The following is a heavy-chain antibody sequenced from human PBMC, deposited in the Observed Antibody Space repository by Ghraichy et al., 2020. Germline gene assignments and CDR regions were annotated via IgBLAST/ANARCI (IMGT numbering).Heavy chain of an antibody. CDR2: INHSGST. CDR1: GGSFSGYY. CDR3: ARHRRYSSSWDTLLFDY. Sequence: SETLSLTCAVYGGSFSGYYWSWIRQPPGKGLEWIGEINHSGSTNYNPSLKSRVTISVDTSKNQFSLKLSSVTAADTAVYYCARHRRYSSSWDTLLFDYWGQGTLVTVSS. J-gene: IGHJ4*02. D-gene: IGHD6-13*01. V-gene: IGHV4-34*01.